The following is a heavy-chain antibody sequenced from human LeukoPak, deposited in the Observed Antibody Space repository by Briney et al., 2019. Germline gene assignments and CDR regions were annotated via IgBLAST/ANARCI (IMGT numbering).Heavy chain of an antibody. J-gene: IGHJ5*02. V-gene: IGHV2-5*02. CDR3: AHSKGSPYYYGSGSYYNVYNWFGP. D-gene: IGHD3-10*01. Sequence: ESGPTLVKPTQTLTLTCTFSGFSLSTSGVVVGWIRQPPGKALEWLALIYWDDDKRYTPSLKSRLTLSKDSSKNQVVLTMTHMDPVDTGTYYCAHSKGSPYYYGSGSYYNVYNWFGPWGQGTLVTVSS. CDR1: GFSLSTSGVV. CDR2: IYWDDDK.